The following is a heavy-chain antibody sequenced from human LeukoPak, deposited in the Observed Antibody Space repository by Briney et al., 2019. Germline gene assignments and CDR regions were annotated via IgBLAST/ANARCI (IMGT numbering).Heavy chain of an antibody. CDR1: GFTFSTYV. CDR3: ARVSSVGATREFDY. D-gene: IGHD1-26*01. J-gene: IGHJ4*02. V-gene: IGHV3-30-3*01. Sequence: GGSLRLSCASSGFTFSTYVMHWVRQAPGKGLEWVAVISYDGVNKYYADSVKGRFTISRDDSKNTVYLQMNSLRVEDTAVYYCARVSSVGATREFDYWGQGTLVTVSS. CDR2: ISYDGVNK.